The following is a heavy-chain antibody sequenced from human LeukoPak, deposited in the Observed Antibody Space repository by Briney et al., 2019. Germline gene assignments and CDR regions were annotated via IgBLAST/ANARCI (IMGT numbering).Heavy chain of an antibody. CDR3: ARSLGSRNFDY. J-gene: IGHJ4*02. Sequence: GASVKVSCKASGYTFTSYAMHWVRQAPGQRLEWMGWINGGSDNAKYLQKFQGRVTISRDTSASTAYMELSGLRSEDTAVYYCARSLGSRNFDYWGQGTLVTVSS. CDR2: INGGSDNA. CDR1: GYTFTSYA. D-gene: IGHD3-10*01. V-gene: IGHV1-3*01.